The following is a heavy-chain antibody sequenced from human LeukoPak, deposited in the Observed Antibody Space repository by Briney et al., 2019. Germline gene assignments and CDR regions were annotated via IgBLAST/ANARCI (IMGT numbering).Heavy chain of an antibody. D-gene: IGHD2-15*01. V-gene: IGHV3-23*01. CDR2: ISGSAGST. CDR3: AKDRVVLL. J-gene: IGHJ4*02. Sequence: KGLEWVSAISGSAGSTYYADSVKGRFTISRDNSKKTLYLQMKSLRAEDTAVYYCAKDRVVLLGGQGTLVTVSS.